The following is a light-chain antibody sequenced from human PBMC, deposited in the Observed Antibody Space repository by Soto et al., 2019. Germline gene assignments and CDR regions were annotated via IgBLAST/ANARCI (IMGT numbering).Light chain of an antibody. V-gene: IGLV1-40*01. CDR3: QSYDSRLSLV. CDR1: SSNIGAGYD. CDR2: GNS. Sequence: QTVVTQPPSVSGAPGQRVTISCTGSSSNIGAGYDVHWYQQLPGTAPKLLIYGNSNRPSGVPDRFSGSKSGTSASLAITGLQAEDEADYYCQSYDSRLSLVFGGGTKLTVL. J-gene: IGLJ2*01.